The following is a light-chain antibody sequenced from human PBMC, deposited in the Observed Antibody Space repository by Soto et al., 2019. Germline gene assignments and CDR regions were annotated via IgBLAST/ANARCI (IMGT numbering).Light chain of an antibody. CDR2: AAS. CDR3: QQLNSYPFT. J-gene: IGKJ5*01. CDR1: QGISSY. V-gene: IGKV1-9*01. Sequence: DIQLTQSPSFLSASLGDRVTITCRASQGISSYLAWYQQKPGKAPKLLIYAASTLQSGVPSRFSGSESGTEVTLTISSLQPEDFASYYCQQLNSYPFTFGQGTRLEIK.